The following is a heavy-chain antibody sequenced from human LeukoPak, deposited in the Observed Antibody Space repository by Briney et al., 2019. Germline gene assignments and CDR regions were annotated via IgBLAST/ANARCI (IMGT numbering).Heavy chain of an antibody. CDR1: GFTFSSYW. J-gene: IGHJ4*02. CDR2: INSDGSST. CDR3: AKSYDILTGYYIAFDY. V-gene: IGHV3-74*01. Sequence: QPGGSLRLSCAASGFTFSSYWMHWVRQAPGKGLVWVSRINSDGSSTSYADSVKGRFTISRDNAKNTLYLQMNSLRAEDTAIYYCAKSYDILTGYYIAFDYWGQGTLVTVSS. D-gene: IGHD3-9*01.